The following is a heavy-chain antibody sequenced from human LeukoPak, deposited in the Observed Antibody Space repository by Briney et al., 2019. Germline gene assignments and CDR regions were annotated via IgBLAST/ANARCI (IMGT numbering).Heavy chain of an antibody. Sequence: GGSLRLSCAASGFTVSSNYMSWVRQAPGKGLEWVSVIYSGGSTYYADSVKGRFTISRDNSDNTLSLQMNSLRPEDTAVYYCARAHAFDIWGQGTMVIVSS. CDR1: GFTVSSNY. CDR3: ARAHAFDI. V-gene: IGHV3-53*05. J-gene: IGHJ3*02. CDR2: IYSGGST.